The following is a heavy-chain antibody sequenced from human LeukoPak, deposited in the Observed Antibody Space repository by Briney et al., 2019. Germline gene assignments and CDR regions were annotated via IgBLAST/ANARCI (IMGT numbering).Heavy chain of an antibody. D-gene: IGHD1-26*01. CDR2: IFPSGLT. CDR3: ARAGDGHYYYYYMDV. CDR1: NGSFTNYY. J-gene: IGHJ6*03. V-gene: IGHV4-4*08. Sequence: SETLSLTCSVSNGSFTNYYWGWIRQPPGKRLEWIGYIFPSGLTNYNPSLNIRVTISLDTAKSQFSLTLKSVTAADTAVYYCARAGDGHYYYYYMDVWGTGTPVTVSS.